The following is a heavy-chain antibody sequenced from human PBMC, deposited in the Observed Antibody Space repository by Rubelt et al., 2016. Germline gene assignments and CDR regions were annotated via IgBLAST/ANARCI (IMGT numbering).Heavy chain of an antibody. CDR3: AKTLLVVAFSFDY. J-gene: IGHJ4*02. D-gene: IGHD5-12*01. CDR2: ISGSGGST. V-gene: IGHV3-23*01. CDR1: GFTFSSYG. Sequence: GGGVAQPGGSLRLSCAASGFTFSSYGMHWVRQAPGKGLEWVSVISGSGGSTYYADSVKGRFTISRDNSKNTLYLQMNSLRAEDTAVYYCAKTLLVVAFSFDYWGQGTPVTVSS.